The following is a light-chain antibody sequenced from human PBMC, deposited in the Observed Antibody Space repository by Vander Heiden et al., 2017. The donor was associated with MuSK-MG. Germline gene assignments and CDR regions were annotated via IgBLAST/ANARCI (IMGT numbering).Light chain of an antibody. Sequence: EIMMTQSPDTLSVSPGERATLSCRASQSISSNLAWYQQKPGQAPRLLIYGASTRATGFPARFSGSGSGTEFTLTISSLQSEDFAVYYCQQYDNWPPLTFGGGTKVEIK. J-gene: IGKJ4*01. V-gene: IGKV3-15*01. CDR3: QQYDNWPPLT. CDR2: GAS. CDR1: QSISSN.